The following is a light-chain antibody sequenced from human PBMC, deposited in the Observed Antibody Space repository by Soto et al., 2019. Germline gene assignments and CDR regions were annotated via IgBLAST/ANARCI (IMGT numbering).Light chain of an antibody. CDR1: TGAVTSGFF. V-gene: IGLV7-43*01. CDR2: STS. Sequence: QAVVTQEPSLTGSPGGTVTLTCSYSTGAVTSGFFQNWFQQTPGQAPRALIYSTSNKHTWTPARFSGSLLGGKAAMTLSGVQPEEEADYYSLLYDGGAQEGVFGGGAKLTDL. CDR3: LLYDGGAQEGV. J-gene: IGLJ3*02.